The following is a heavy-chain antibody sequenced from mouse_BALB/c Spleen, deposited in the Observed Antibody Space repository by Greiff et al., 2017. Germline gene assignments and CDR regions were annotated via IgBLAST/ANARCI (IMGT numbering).Heavy chain of an antibody. Sequence: DVKLVESGGGLVKPGGSLKLSCAASGFAFSSYDMSWVRQTPEKRLEWVAYISSGGGSTYYPDTVKGRFTISRDNAKNTLYLQMSSLKSEDTAMYYCAREYGYAMDYGGQGTSVTVSS. V-gene: IGHV5-12-1*01. CDR1: GFAFSSYD. D-gene: IGHD5-1*01. J-gene: IGHJ4*01. CDR3: AREYGYAMDY. CDR2: ISSGGGST.